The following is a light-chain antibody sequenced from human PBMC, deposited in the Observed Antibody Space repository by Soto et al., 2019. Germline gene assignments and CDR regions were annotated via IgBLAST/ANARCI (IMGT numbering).Light chain of an antibody. J-gene: IGKJ2*01. V-gene: IGKV3-20*01. CDR3: QQYGGSPPMHT. CDR2: GAS. Sequence: EIVLTQSPGTLSLSPGERATLSCRASQSVTSSYLAWYQQKPGQAPRLLISGASSRATGIPDRFSGSGSGTDFTITISRLEPEDFAVYYCQQYGGSPPMHTFGQGTKLELK. CDR1: QSVTSSY.